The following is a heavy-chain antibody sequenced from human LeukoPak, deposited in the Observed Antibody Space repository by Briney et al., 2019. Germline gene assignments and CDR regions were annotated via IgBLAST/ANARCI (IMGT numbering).Heavy chain of an antibody. CDR1: GYTFTSYD. CDR2: MNPNSGNT. V-gene: IGHV1-8*01. J-gene: IGHJ5*02. D-gene: IGHD3-10*01. CDR3: ARPKPYYYGSGSYYSPFDP. Sequence: ASVKVSCKASGYTFTSYDINWVRQATGQGLELMGWMNPNSGNTGYAQKFQGRVTMTRNTSISTAYMELSSLRSEDTAVYYCARPKPYYYGSGSYYSPFDPWGQGTLVTVSS.